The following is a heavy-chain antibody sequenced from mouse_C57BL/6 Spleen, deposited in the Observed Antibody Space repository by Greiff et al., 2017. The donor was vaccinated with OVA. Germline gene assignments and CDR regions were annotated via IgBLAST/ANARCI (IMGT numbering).Heavy chain of an antibody. CDR1: GFTFSSYA. J-gene: IGHJ1*03. D-gene: IGHD2-1*01. CDR3: ARDGGYGNYWYFDV. V-gene: IGHV5-4*01. CDR2: ISDGGSYT. Sequence: EVHLVESGGGLVKPGGSLKLSCAASGFTFSSYAMSWVRQTPEKRLEWVATISDGGSYTYYPDNVKGRFTISRDNAKNNLYLQMSHLKSEDTAMYYCARDGGYGNYWYFDVWCTGTTVTVSS.